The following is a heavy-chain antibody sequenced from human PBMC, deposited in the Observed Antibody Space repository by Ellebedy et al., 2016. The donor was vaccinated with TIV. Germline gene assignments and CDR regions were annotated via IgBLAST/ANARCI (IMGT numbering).Heavy chain of an antibody. CDR3: ATVGNYYDSSGYYYVGWFDP. D-gene: IGHD3-22*01. Sequence: AASVKVSCKASGYTFTSYYMHWVRQAPGQGLEWKGIINPNGGSTSYAQKFQGRVTMTTDNSTSTAYTELRSLKSDDTAVYYCATVGNYYDSSGYYYVGWFDPWGQGTLVTVSS. V-gene: IGHV1-46*01. CDR1: GYTFTSYY. CDR2: INPNGGST. J-gene: IGHJ5*02.